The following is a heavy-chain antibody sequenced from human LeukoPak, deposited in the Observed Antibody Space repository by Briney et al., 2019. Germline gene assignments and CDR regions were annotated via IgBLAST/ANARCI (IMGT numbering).Heavy chain of an antibody. D-gene: IGHD5-12*01. CDR1: GGSISSGSYY. CDR3: ARDRRSRGYEYYFDY. J-gene: IGHJ4*02. Sequence: SETLSLTCTVSGGSISSGSYYWSWIRQPAGKGLEWIGRIYTSGSTNYNPSLKSRVTISVDTSKNQFSLKLSSVTAADTAVYYCARDRRSRGYEYYFDYWGQGTLVTVSS. CDR2: IYTSGST. V-gene: IGHV4-61*02.